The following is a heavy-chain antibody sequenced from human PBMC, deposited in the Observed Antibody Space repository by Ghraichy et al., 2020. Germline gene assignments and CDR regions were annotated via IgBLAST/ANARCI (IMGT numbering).Heavy chain of an antibody. V-gene: IGHV3-11*01. J-gene: IGHJ3*02. CDR1: GFTFSDFY. CDR2: ISSSGIAR. Sequence: GGSLRLSCAASGFTFSDFYMSWIRQAPGKGLEWLSYISSSGIARYYADSVKGRFTISRDNANKSMFLQMSSLRVDDTAVFYCARVYHGSWPHAFDIWGQGTMVTVSS. CDR3: ARVYHGSWPHAFDI. D-gene: IGHD1-26*01.